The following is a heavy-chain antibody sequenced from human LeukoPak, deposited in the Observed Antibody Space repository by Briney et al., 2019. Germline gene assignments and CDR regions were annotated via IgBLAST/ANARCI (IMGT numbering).Heavy chain of an antibody. CDR2: ISGSGGST. CDR1: GFTFSSYG. J-gene: IGHJ4*02. CDR3: ATYRQVLLPFES. V-gene: IGHV3-23*01. Sequence: GGTLRLSCAASGFTFSSYGMSWVRQAPGKWLEWVSAISGSGGSTYYADSVKGRFTISRDNSKNTLSLQMNSLRAEDTAIYYCATYRQVLLPFESWGQGTLVTVSS. D-gene: IGHD2-8*02.